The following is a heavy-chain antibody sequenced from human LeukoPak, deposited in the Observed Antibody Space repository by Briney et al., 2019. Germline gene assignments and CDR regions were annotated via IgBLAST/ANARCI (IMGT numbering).Heavy chain of an antibody. D-gene: IGHD6-13*01. Sequence: SETLSLTCTVSGGSISSYYWSWIRQPPGKGLEWIGYIYYSGSTNYNPFLKSRVTISVDTSKNQFSLKLSSVTAADTAVYYCARAGRPLTAAAAPPFSSNYYYYGMDVWGQGTTVTVSS. CDR3: ARAGRPLTAAAAPPFSSNYYYYGMDV. CDR1: GGSISSYY. V-gene: IGHV4-59*01. CDR2: IYYSGST. J-gene: IGHJ6*02.